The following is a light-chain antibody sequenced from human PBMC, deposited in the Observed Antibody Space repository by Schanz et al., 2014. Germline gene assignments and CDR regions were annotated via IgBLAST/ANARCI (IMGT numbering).Light chain of an antibody. CDR3: TSYTTSSTFV. V-gene: IGLV2-18*02. CDR2: EVS. J-gene: IGLJ2*01. Sequence: QSALTQPASVSGSPGQSITISCTGTSSDVGSYNLVSWYQQSPGTAPKLMIYEVSNRPSGVPDRFSGSKSGNTASLTISGLQADDEADYYCTSYTTSSTFVFGGGTKLTVL. CDR1: SSDVGSYNL.